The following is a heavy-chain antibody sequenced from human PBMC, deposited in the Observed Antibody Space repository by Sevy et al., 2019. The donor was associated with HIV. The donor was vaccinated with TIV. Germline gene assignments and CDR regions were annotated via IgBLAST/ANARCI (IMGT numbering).Heavy chain of an antibody. CDR3: ATAAYGSGRELDN. D-gene: IGHD3-10*01. Sequence: ASVKVSCKTSGYTFTSYGISWVRQAPGQGPEWVGWISAYNGKTSYAQKFQERVTVTTDSSTGTAYMELRSLRSDDTAVYYCATAAYGSGRELDNWGQGTLVTVSS. J-gene: IGHJ4*02. CDR1: GYTFTSYG. CDR2: ISAYNGKT. V-gene: IGHV1-18*01.